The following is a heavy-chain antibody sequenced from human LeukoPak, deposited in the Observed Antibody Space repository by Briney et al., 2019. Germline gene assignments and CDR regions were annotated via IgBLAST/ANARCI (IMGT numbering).Heavy chain of an antibody. CDR3: ARASPYYYYMDV. CDR2: ISSSGSAI. J-gene: IGHJ6*03. V-gene: IGHV3-48*03. CDR1: GFTFSSYE. Sequence: PGGSLRLSCAASGFTFSSYEMNWVRQAPGKGLEWVSKISSSGSAIYYADSVKGRFTISRDNAKNSLYMQMNSLRAEDTAVYYCARASPYYYYMDVWGKGTTVTVSS.